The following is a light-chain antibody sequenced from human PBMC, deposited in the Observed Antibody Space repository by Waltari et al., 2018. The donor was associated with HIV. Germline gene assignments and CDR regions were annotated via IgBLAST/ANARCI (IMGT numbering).Light chain of an antibody. CDR1: RSNIGDNT. CDR3: ATWDDSLNGRV. J-gene: IGLJ3*02. Sequence: QSVLTQPPSASGTPGQRVTISCSGGRSNIGDNTVNWYQHLPGTAPKLLIYKSDQRPAGVPDRFSGSKSYTSASLAISGLQSEDEADYYCATWDDSLNGRVFGGGTKLTVL. CDR2: KSD. V-gene: IGLV1-44*01.